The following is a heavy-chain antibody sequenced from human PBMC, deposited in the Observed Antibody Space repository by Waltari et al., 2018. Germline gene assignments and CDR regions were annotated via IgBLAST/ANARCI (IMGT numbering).Heavy chain of an antibody. CDR3: ARILWGWTQENDAFDI. J-gene: IGHJ3*02. Sequence: EVQLVQSGAEVKKPGESLKISCEGSGYSFTSHWIGWVRQMPGKGLEWMGIIYPCNSHTRYCPSFEGQVTILVDRSISTAYLHWRSLKASDTARYYCARILWGWTQENDAFDIWGQGTMVTVSS. CDR2: IYPCNSHT. V-gene: IGHV5-51*01. CDR1: GYSFTSHW. D-gene: IGHD2-21*01.